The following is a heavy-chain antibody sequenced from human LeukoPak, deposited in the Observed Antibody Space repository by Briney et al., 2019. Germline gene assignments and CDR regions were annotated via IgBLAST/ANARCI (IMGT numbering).Heavy chain of an antibody. V-gene: IGHV3-53*01. J-gene: IGHJ2*01. Sequence: GGSLRLSCAASGFTVSSNYMSWVRQAPGKGLEWVSVIYSGGSTYYADSVKGRFTISRDNSKNTLYLQMNSLRAEDTAVYYCAKNTRDYYDSSGYYYGELWYFDLWGRGTLVTVSS. CDR2: IYSGGST. D-gene: IGHD3-22*01. CDR3: AKNTRDYYDSSGYYYGELWYFDL. CDR1: GFTVSSNY.